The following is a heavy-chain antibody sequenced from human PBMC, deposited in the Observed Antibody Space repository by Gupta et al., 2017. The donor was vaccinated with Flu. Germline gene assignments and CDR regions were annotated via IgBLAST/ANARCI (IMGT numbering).Heavy chain of an antibody. V-gene: IGHV4-59*01. CDR1: GGSISTYY. CDR3: ARGGAGHYHPVY. J-gene: IGHJ4*02. D-gene: IGHD3-10*01. Sequence: QVQLQESGPGLVKPSETLSLTCSVSGGSISTYYWSWIRQPPGKGLEWIGYIYYTGSTTYNPSLKSRVTISLDTSKNQLSLRLTSVTAADTAVDYCARGGAGHYHPVYWGQGTLGTVS. CDR2: IYYTGST.